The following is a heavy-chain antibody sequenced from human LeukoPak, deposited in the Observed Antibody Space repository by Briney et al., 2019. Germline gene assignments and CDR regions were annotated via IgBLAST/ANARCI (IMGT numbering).Heavy chain of an antibody. CDR3: ARGPYYSASVGHPDI. D-gene: IGHD2-15*01. Sequence: GGSLRLSCGASGFSFISYWMHWGRQTPEKRLVWVSYIDPYGGDTNYADSLKGRFPISRDNDKNTLYLQMNSLRADDTAVYFCARGPYYSASVGHPDIWGHGTMVTVSS. J-gene: IGHJ3*02. V-gene: IGHV3-74*01. CDR1: GFSFISYW. CDR2: IDPYGGDT.